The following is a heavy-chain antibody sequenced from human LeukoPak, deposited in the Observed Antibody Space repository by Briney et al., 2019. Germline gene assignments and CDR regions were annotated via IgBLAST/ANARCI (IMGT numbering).Heavy chain of an antibody. Sequence: GSLRLSCAASGFTFSSYSMNWVRQAPGKGLEWVSYISSSSTTIYYADSVKGRFTISRDNAKNSLFLQMNSLRAEDTAVYYCARAYYYGSGQPFDPWGQGTLVTVSS. CDR1: GFTFSSYS. CDR2: ISSSSTTI. D-gene: IGHD3-10*01. J-gene: IGHJ5*02. CDR3: ARAYYYGSGQPFDP. V-gene: IGHV3-48*04.